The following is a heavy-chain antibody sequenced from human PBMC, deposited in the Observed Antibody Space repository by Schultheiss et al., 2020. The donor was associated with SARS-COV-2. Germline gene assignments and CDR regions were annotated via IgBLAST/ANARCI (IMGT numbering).Heavy chain of an antibody. CDR1: GGSISSYY. Sequence: SQTLSLTCTVSGGSISSYYWSWIRQPPGKGLEWIGSIYYSGSTNYNPSLKSRVTISVDTSKNQFSLKLSSVTAADTAVYYCASGREQIDYWGQGTLVTVSS. CDR2: IYYSGST. CDR3: ASGREQIDY. D-gene: IGHD5-24*01. V-gene: IGHV4-59*08. J-gene: IGHJ4*02.